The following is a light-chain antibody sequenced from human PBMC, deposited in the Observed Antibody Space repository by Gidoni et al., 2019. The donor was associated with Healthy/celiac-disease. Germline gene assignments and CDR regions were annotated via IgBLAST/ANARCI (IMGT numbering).Light chain of an antibody. CDR1: SSDVGGYNY. Sequence: QSALPQPRSVSGSPGQSVTISCTGTSSDVGGYNYVSWYQQHPGKAPKLMIYDVSKRPSGVPDRFSGSKSGNTASLTISGLQAEDEADYYCCSYAGSYTYVLFGGGTKLTVL. V-gene: IGLV2-11*01. J-gene: IGLJ2*01. CDR3: CSYAGSYTYVL. CDR2: DVS.